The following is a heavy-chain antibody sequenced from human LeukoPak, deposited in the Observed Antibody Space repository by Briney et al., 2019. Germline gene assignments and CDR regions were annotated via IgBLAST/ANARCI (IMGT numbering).Heavy chain of an antibody. D-gene: IGHD2-21*02. CDR3: ARVEWWGLFDY. J-gene: IGHJ4*02. Sequence: GGSLRLSCAASGFTFSSYSMNWVRQAPGKGLEWVSYISSSSSTIYYADSVKGRFTISRDNAKNSLYLQMNSLRAEDTAVYYCARVEWWGLFDYWGQGTLVTVSS. V-gene: IGHV3-48*01. CDR1: GFTFSSYS. CDR2: ISSSSSTI.